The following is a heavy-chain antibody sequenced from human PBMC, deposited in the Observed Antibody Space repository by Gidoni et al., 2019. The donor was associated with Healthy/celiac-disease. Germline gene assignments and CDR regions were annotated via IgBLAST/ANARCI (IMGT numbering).Heavy chain of an antibody. CDR1: GFIFSNAW. CDR2: IKSKTDGGTT. V-gene: IGHV3-15*01. J-gene: IGHJ4*02. CDR3: TTDVGDYDFWSGPPGIDY. Sequence: EVQLVESGGGLVKPGGSLRLSCAASGFIFSNAWMRWVRQAPGKGLEWVGRIKSKTDGGTTDYAAPVKGRFTISRDDSKNTLYLQMNSLKTEDTAVYYCTTDVGDYDFWSGPPGIDYWGQGTLVTVSS. D-gene: IGHD3-3*01.